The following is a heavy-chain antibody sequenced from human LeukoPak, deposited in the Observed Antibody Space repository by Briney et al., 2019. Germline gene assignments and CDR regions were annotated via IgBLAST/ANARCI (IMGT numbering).Heavy chain of an antibody. CDR2: ISSSSSTV. V-gene: IGHV3-48*01. J-gene: IGHJ4*02. D-gene: IGHD4-17*01. CDR1: GFTFSTYS. Sequence: GGSLRLSCAASGFTFSTYSMNWVRQAPGKGLEWISYISSSSSTVYYADSVKGRFTISRDNAKSSLYLQMNSLTAEDTAVYYCATESKARVTTEDWGQGTLVTVSS. CDR3: ATESKARVTTED.